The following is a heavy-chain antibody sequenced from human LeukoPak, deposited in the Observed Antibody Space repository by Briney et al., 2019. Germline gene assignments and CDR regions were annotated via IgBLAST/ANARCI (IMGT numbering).Heavy chain of an antibody. J-gene: IGHJ5*02. CDR2: IYYSGST. CDR1: GGSISSSSYY. Sequence: NPSETLSLTCTVSGGSISSSSYYWGWIRQPPGKGLEWIGSIYYSGSTYYNPSLKSRVTISVDTSKNQFSLKLSSVTAADTAVYYCARQHGKYGSGAKYWFDPWGQGTLVTVSS. D-gene: IGHD3-10*01. CDR3: ARQHGKYGSGAKYWFDP. V-gene: IGHV4-39*01.